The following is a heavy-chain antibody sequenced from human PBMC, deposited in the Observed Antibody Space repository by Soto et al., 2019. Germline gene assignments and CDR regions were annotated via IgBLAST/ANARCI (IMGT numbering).Heavy chain of an antibody. D-gene: IGHD5-12*01. J-gene: IGHJ4*02. CDR1: GGTFSSYA. V-gene: IGHV1-69*01. CDR3: ARVVGDGYNYEGYYFDY. Sequence: QVQLVQSGAEVKKPGSSVKVSCKASGGTFSSYAISWVRQAPGQGLEWMGGIIPIFGTANYAQKFQGRVTITADESTSTVYMELSSLRSEDTAVYYCARVVGDGYNYEGYYFDYWGQGTLVTVSS. CDR2: IIPIFGTA.